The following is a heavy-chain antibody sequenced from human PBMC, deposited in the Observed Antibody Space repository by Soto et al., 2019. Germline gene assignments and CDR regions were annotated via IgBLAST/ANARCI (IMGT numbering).Heavy chain of an antibody. CDR2: IKSKTDGGTT. V-gene: IGHV3-15*07. D-gene: IGHD2-21*02. CDR3: TTGLPRLNPFDY. CDR1: GFAFSNGW. J-gene: IGHJ4*02. Sequence: GGSLRRSGAASGFAFSNGWMNWVRQAPGKGLEWVGRIKSKTDGGTTDYAAPVKGRFTISRDDSKNTLYLQMNSLKTEDTAVYYCTTGLPRLNPFDYWGQGTLVTVSS.